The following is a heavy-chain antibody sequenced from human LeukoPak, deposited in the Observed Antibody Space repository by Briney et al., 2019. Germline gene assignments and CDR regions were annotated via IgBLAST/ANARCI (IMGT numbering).Heavy chain of an antibody. J-gene: IGHJ4*02. CDR1: GDSVSSNSAA. CDR3: ARAYNYGFDY. V-gene: IGHV6-1*01. CDR2: TYYRSTWYN. Sequence: SPTLSLTCAISGDSVSSNSAAWIWIRQSPSRGLEWLGRTYYRSTWYNDYAVSVKSRITINPDTSKNQFSLQLNSVTPEDTAIYYCARAYNYGFDYWGQGTLVTVSS. D-gene: IGHD5-18*01.